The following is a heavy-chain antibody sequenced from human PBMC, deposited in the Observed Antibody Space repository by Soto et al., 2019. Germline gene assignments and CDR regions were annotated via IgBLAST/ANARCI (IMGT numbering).Heavy chain of an antibody. CDR1: GFTFNIYS. V-gene: IGHV3-48*01. CDR2: ISGSSSTT. CDR3: ATDKLGYCSDGRCCRPGYFEN. D-gene: IGHD2-15*01. J-gene: IGHJ4*02. Sequence: EVELVESGGGLVQPGGSLRLSCAASGFTFNIYSMNWVRQAPGKGLEWVSYISGSSSTTYYADSVKGRFTISRDNAKNSLYLQMNSLRAEDTAVYYCATDKLGYCSDGRCCRPGYFENWGQGTPVTVSS.